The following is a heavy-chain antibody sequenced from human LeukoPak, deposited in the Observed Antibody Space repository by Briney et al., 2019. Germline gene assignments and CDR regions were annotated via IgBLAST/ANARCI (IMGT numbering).Heavy chain of an antibody. CDR3: ARGGPRRITMVRGVIISQTYYFDY. J-gene: IGHJ4*02. CDR2: MNPNSSNT. V-gene: IGHV1-8*01. Sequence: ASVKVSCKASGYTFTSYDINWVRQATGQGLEWMGWMNPNSSNTGYAQKFQGRVTMTRNTSIRTAYMELSSLRSEDTAVYYCARGGPRRITMVRGVIISQTYYFDYWGQGTLVTVSS. D-gene: IGHD3-10*01. CDR1: GYTFTSYD.